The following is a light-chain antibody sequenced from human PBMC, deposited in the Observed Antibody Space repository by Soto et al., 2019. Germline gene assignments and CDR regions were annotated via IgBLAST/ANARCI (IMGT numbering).Light chain of an antibody. CDR1: QSGLYSSNNKNY. Sequence: DIVMTQSPDSLAVSLGERATINSKTSQSGLYSSNNKNYLAWYQQKPGQPPKLLIYWASTRESGVPDRFSGSGSGTDFTLTISSLQAEDVAVFYCQQYFTTPLTFGPGTKVDIK. CDR3: QQYFTTPLT. CDR2: WAS. V-gene: IGKV4-1*01. J-gene: IGKJ3*01.